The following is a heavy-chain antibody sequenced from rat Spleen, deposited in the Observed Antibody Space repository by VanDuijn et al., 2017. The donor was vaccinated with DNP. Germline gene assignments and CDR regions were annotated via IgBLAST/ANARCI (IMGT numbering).Heavy chain of an antibody. CDR1: GFTFSDYY. D-gene: IGHD1-11*01. V-gene: IGHV5-25*01. CDR3: SRGVYGGYEDWFAY. Sequence: EVQLVESGGGLVQPGRSLKVSCAASGFTFSDYYMAWIRQAPKKGLEWIASITSGAGTTSYADSVKGRFTVSRDDAKSTLYLQMDSLGSEDTATYYCSRGVYGGYEDWFAYWGQGTLVTVSS. CDR2: ITSGAGTT. J-gene: IGHJ3*01.